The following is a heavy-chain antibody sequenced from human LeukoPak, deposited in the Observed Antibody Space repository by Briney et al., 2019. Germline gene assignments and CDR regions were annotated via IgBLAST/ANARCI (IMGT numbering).Heavy chain of an antibody. D-gene: IGHD5-24*01. CDR1: GYTFTGYY. CDR3: ARDREMATITGWYFDL. CDR2: INPNSGGT. V-gene: IGHV1-2*02. Sequence: ASVRVSCKASGYTFTGYYMHWVRQAPGQGLEWMGWINPNSGGTNYAQKFQGRVTMTRDTSISTAYMELSRLRSDDTAVYYCARDREMATITGWYFDLWGRGTLVTVSS. J-gene: IGHJ2*01.